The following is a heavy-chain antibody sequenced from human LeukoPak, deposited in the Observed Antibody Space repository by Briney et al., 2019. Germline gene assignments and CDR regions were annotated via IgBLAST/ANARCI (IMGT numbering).Heavy chain of an antibody. CDR3: AKDKLRSTNYYDSSGYILDY. CDR1: GFTFDDYA. CDR2: ISGGGGSR. V-gene: IGHV3-43*02. D-gene: IGHD3-22*01. J-gene: IGHJ4*02. Sequence: GGYLRLSCAASGFTFDDYAMRWVRQAPGKGLEWVSRISGGGGSRYYADSVKGRFTISRDNSKTYLYLQMNSLRTEDTALYYCAKDKLRSTNYYDSSGYILDYWGQGTLVTVSS.